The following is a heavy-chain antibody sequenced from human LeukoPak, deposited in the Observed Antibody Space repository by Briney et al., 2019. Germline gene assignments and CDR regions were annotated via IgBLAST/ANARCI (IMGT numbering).Heavy chain of an antibody. D-gene: IGHD3-9*01. CDR3: ARDHAAGYYGWLDP. Sequence: SETLSLTCAVYGASFSGYSWSWIRQSPGKGLEWIGEINHSGSTSFNPSLKSRVTISIDTSKEQFSLKLSSVTAADTAVYYCARDHAAGYYGWLDPWGQGTLVTVSS. J-gene: IGHJ5*02. V-gene: IGHV4-34*01. CDR2: INHSGST. CDR1: GASFSGYS.